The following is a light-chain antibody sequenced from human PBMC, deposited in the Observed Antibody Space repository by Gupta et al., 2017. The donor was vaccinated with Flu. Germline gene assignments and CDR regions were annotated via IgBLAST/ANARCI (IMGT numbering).Light chain of an antibody. Sequence: SVTISCTGPGSDGGGYNVVSWYQQPPGTAPLLMCCDVIKRPSGVPDRCAGSKSGTTASLTVSGLQAEDEAYSYCSSYAGSNNVVFGGGTKLTVL. CDR1: GSDGGGYNV. V-gene: IGLV2-8*01. CDR2: DVI. J-gene: IGLJ3*02. CDR3: SSYAGSNNVV.